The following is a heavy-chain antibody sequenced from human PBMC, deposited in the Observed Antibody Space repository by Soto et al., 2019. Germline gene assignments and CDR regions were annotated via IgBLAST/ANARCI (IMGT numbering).Heavy chain of an antibody. CDR2: ISYDGSNK. Sequence: RLSCAASGFTFSSYGMHWVRQAPGKGLEWVAVISYDGSNKYYADSVKGRFTISRDNSKNTLYLQMNSLRAEDTAVYYCAKDLRFLEWLFPYGMDVWGQGTTVTVSS. J-gene: IGHJ6*02. V-gene: IGHV3-30*18. CDR1: GFTFSSYG. D-gene: IGHD3-3*01. CDR3: AKDLRFLEWLFPYGMDV.